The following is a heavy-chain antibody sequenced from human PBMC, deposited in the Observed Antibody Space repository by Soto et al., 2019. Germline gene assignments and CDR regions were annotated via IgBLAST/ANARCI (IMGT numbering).Heavy chain of an antibody. V-gene: IGHV1-69*01. CDR1: GGTFSSYA. CDR3: ARSQGSSTSLEIYYYYYYGMDV. CDR2: IIPISETT. Sequence: QVQLVQSGAEVKKPGSSVKVSCKASGGTFSSYAISWLRQAPGQGLEWMGGIIPISETTNYTQKFQGRVTIPADESKSTAYMELSSLRSEDAAVYYCARSQGSSTSLEIYYYYYYGMDVWGQGTTVTVSS. D-gene: IGHD2-2*01. J-gene: IGHJ6*02.